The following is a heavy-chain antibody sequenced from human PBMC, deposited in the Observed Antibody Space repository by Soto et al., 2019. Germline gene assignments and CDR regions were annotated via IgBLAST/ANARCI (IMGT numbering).Heavy chain of an antibody. D-gene: IGHD2-15*01. V-gene: IGHV4-31*03. Sequence: QVQLQESGPGLVKPSQTLSLTCTVSGGSISSGGYFWSWIRQPPGKGLEWIGNIFYSGTTYYNPSLTSRATISVDTSKNQFSLKLSSVTAADTAVYFCARGVLHWGQGTLVTVSS. CDR3: ARGVLH. CDR2: IFYSGTT. CDR1: GGSISSGGYF. J-gene: IGHJ4*02.